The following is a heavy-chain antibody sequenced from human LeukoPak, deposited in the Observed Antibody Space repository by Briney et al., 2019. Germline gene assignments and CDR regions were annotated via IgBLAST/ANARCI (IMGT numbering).Heavy chain of an antibody. CDR1: GFTFSSYS. CDR3: ARPRLEYCSGGSCFDAFDI. J-gene: IGHJ3*02. Sequence: PGGSLRLSCAASGFTFSSYSMNWVRQAPGKGLEWVSAISGSGSTTYYADSVKGWFTISRDNSKNTLFLQMNSLTAEDTAIYSCARPRLEYCSGGSCFDAFDIWGQGTMVTVSS. CDR2: ISGSGSTT. D-gene: IGHD2-15*01. V-gene: IGHV3-23*01.